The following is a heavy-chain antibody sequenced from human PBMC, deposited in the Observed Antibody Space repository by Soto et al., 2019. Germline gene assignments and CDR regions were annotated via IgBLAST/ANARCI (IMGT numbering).Heavy chain of an antibody. D-gene: IGHD1-1*01. CDR1: GASITCFY. CDR3: VRYGTKTLRDWFDP. V-gene: IGHV4-4*07. Sequence: PSQTLSPTCTVSGASITCFYWSWIRKSAGKGLGWIGRIYATGTTDNTPSLKSRVMMSVDTSKTQFSLKLRSVTAAEKAVYYCVRYGTKTLRDWFDPWGQGISVTV. CDR2: IYATGTT. J-gene: IGHJ5*02.